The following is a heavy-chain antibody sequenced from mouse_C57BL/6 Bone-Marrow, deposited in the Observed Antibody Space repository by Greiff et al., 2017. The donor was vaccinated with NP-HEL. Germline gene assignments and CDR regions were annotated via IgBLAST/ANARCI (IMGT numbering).Heavy chain of an antibody. CDR2: IYPGDGDT. Sequence: QVQLQQSGPELVKPGASVKISCKASGYAFSSSWMNWVKQRPGKGLEWIGRIYPGDGDTNYNGKFKGKATLTADKSSSTAYMQLSSLTSEDSAVYFCARSPHYYGRRNRYFDVWGTGTTVTVSA. CDR1: GYAFSSSW. J-gene: IGHJ1*03. V-gene: IGHV1-82*01. D-gene: IGHD1-1*01. CDR3: ARSPHYYGRRNRYFDV.